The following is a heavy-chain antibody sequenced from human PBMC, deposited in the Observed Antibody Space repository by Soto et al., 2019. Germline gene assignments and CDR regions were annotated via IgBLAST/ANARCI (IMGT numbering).Heavy chain of an antibody. J-gene: IGHJ1*01. Sequence: HPGGSLRLSCAASGFTFSSYGMHWVRQAPGKGLEWVALIWYDGSNKYYADSVKGRFTISRDNSKNTLYLQMNSLRAEDTAVYYCARDQGAYAEYFQHWGQGTLVTVSS. D-gene: IGHD1-26*01. V-gene: IGHV3-33*01. CDR3: ARDQGAYAEYFQH. CDR1: GFTFSSYG. CDR2: IWYDGSNK.